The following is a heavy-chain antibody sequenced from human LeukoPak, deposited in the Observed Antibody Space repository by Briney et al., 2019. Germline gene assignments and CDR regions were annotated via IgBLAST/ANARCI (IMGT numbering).Heavy chain of an antibody. D-gene: IGHD4-23*01. CDR3: ARGGKATVVTM. CDR1: GGSINSYY. V-gene: IGHV4-4*07. J-gene: IGHJ4*02. CDR2: IYSSGST. Sequence: SETLSLTCTVSGGSINSYYWSWIRQPAGKGLAWIGRIYSSGSTNYNPSLKSRVSMSVDTSKNQFSLKLTSVTAADTAVYYCARGGKATVVTMWGQGILVTVSS.